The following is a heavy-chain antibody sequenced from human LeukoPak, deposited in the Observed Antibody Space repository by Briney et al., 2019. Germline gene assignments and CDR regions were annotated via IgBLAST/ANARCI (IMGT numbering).Heavy chain of an antibody. CDR3: AKGIYSSGWSYFDY. CDR1: GFTFSNAA. D-gene: IGHD6-19*01. CDR2: LSGSGITT. Sequence: GGSLRLSCAAPGFTFSNAAMSWVRQAPGKGLWWVSTLSGSGITTYYADSVKGRFTISRDNTKNTLYLQMNTLRAEDSALYYCAKGIYSSGWSYFDYWGHGTLVTVSS. J-gene: IGHJ4*01. V-gene: IGHV3-23*01.